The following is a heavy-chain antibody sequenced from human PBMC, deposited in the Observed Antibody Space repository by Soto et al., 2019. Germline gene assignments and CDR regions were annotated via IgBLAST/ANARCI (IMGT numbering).Heavy chain of an antibody. J-gene: IGHJ6*01. CDR2: VSYDGSNK. CDR3: AKDLYLGITSYGMDV. D-gene: IGHD7-27*01. V-gene: IGHV3-30*18. Sequence: QVQLVESGGGVVQPGRSLRLSCAASGFTLSSYGMHWVRQAPGKGLEWVAVVSYDGSNKYYADSVKGRFTISRDNSKNTLYLQMNSLRAEDTAVYYCAKDLYLGITSYGMDVW. CDR1: GFTLSSYG.